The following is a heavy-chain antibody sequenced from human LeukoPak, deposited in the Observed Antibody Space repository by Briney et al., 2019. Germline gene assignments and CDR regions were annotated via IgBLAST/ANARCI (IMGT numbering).Heavy chain of an antibody. J-gene: IGHJ6*03. D-gene: IGHD4/OR15-4a*01. CDR1: GFTFSSYE. V-gene: IGHV3-48*03. CDR3: ARDDFYGAYYYYMDV. Sequence: TGGSLRLSCAASGFTFSSYEMNWVRQAPGKGLEWVSYISSSGSTIYYADSVKGRFTISRDNAKNSLYLQMNSLRAEDTAVYYCARDDFYGAYYYYMDVWGKGTTVTVSS. CDR2: ISSSGSTI.